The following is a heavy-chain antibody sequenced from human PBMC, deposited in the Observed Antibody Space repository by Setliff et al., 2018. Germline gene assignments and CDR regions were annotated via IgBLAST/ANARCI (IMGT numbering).Heavy chain of an antibody. CDR2: IAPYNGNT. D-gene: IGHD5-12*01. Sequence: ASVKVSCKTSGYNFITFGISWVRQAPGQGLEWLGWIAPYNGNTDYAQKFQGRVTMTTDTSTNTAHMELRSLTSADTAIYYCTRGPGPNVVVAMPFDRWGQGTLVTVSS. CDR1: GYNFITFG. J-gene: IGHJ4*02. CDR3: TRGPGPNVVVAMPFDR. V-gene: IGHV1-18*01.